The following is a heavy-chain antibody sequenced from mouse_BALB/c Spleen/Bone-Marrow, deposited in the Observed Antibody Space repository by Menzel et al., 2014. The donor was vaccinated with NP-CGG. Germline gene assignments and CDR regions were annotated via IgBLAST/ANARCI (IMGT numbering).Heavy chain of an antibody. V-gene: IGHV1-83*01. J-gene: IGHJ4*01. CDR1: GFTFTDYV. CDR2: IYPGSGDT. Sequence: VQLQESGPELVKPGASVKMSCTASGFTFTDYVINWVKQRTGQGLEWIGEIYPGSGDTYYNEKFKAKATLTADKSSNTVHMQLSSLTSEDSVVYFCARSRVPYFALDYWGQGTSVTVPS. CDR3: ARSRVPYFALDY.